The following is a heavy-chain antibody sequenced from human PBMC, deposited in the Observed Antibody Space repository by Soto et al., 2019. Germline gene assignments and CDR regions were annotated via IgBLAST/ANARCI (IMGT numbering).Heavy chain of an antibody. CDR1: GDTISTGGYT. CDR3: ASLPPRIVVVVLPIPS. J-gene: IGHJ4*02. CDR2: TYHSGNP. V-gene: IGHV4-30-2*01. D-gene: IGHD2-15*01. Sequence: PSETLSLTCDVSGDTISTGGYTWAWIRQPPGKALEWIGHTYHSGNPYYNPSLKSRVTISVDRSKNQFSLNLKSVTAADTAVYYCASLPPRIVVVVLPIPSWGQGTLVTVSS.